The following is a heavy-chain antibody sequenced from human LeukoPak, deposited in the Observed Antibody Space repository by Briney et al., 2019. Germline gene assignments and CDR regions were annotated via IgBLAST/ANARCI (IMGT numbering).Heavy chain of an antibody. Sequence: GGSLRLSCAASGFTFSSYGMHWVRQAPGKGLEWVAFIRYDGSNKYYADSVKGRFTISRDNSKNTLYLQMNSLRAEDTAMYYCAKDEARYCSGGSCYYFDYWGQGTLVTVSS. V-gene: IGHV3-30*02. CDR3: AKDEARYCSGGSCYYFDY. CDR1: GFTFSSYG. CDR2: IRYDGSNK. D-gene: IGHD2-15*01. J-gene: IGHJ4*02.